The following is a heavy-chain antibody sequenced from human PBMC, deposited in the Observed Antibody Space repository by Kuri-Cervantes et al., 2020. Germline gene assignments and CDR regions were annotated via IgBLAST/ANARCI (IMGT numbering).Heavy chain of an antibody. J-gene: IGHJ6*02. CDR1: GFTFSSYA. D-gene: IGHD3-9*01. Sequence: GESLKISCAASGFTFSSYAMHWVRQAPGKGLEWVAVISYDGSNKYYADSVKGRFTISRDNSKNTLYLQMNSLRAEDTAVYYCARGARELRYFGSQPPEQKYYYYYGMDVWGQGTTVTVSS. CDR3: ARGARELRYFGSQPPEQKYYYYYGMDV. CDR2: ISYDGSNK. V-gene: IGHV3-30-3*01.